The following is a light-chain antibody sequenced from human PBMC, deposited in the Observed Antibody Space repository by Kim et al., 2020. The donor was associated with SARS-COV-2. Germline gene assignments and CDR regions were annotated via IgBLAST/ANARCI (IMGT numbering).Light chain of an antibody. V-gene: IGKV3-15*01. J-gene: IGKJ2*01. CDR3: QQYNNWTPTDT. CDR1: QSISSN. CDR2: GAS. Sequence: EIVMTQSPATLSVSPGETATLSCRASQSISSNLVWYQKKHGQAPRLLINGASTSATGIPARFSGSGSGTEFTLTIRSLQSEDFEVYYCQQYNNWTPTDTFGQGTKLEI.